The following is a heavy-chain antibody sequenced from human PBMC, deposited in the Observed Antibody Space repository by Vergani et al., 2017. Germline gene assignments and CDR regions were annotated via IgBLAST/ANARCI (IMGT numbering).Heavy chain of an antibody. CDR2: IYYTGST. V-gene: IGHV4-30-4*01. Sequence: QVQLQESGPGLVKPLQTLSLTCTVSGASIRSDDSYWSWIRQSPGGGLEWIGYIYYTGSTYYNPSLRSRVTISMDTSKKQFHLWVKDVTAADTAVYYCARGRGATTMGTPDYYYYMGFWGKGTTVIVSS. CDR1: GASIRSDDSY. D-gene: IGHD3-10*01. J-gene: IGHJ6*03. CDR3: ARGRGATTMGTPDYYYYMGF.